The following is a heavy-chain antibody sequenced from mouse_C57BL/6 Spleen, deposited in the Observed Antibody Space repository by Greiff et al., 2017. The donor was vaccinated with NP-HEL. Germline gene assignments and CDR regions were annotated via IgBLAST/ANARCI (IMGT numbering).Heavy chain of an antibody. CDR3: ARNDYDYAMDY. J-gene: IGHJ4*01. Sequence: EVQLVESGPGLVKPSQSLSLTCSVPGYSITSGYYWNWIRQFPGNKLEWMGYISYDGSNNYNPSLKNRISITRDTSKNQFFLKLNSVTTEDTATYYCARNDYDYAMDYWGQGTSVTVSS. V-gene: IGHV3-6*01. D-gene: IGHD2-4*01. CDR1: GYSITSGYY. CDR2: ISYDGSN.